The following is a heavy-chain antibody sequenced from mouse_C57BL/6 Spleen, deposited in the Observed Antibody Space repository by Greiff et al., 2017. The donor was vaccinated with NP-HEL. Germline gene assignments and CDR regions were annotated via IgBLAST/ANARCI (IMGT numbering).Heavy chain of an antibody. J-gene: IGHJ1*03. D-gene: IGHD2-12*01. CDR1: GYTFTSYW. V-gene: IGHV1-52*01. Sequence: QVQLQQPGAELVRPGSSVKLSCKASGYTFTSYWMHWVKQRPIQGLEWIGNIDPSDSETHYNQKFKDKATWTVDKSSSTAYMQLSSLTSEDSAVYYCARRLGDDGGYFDFWGTGTTVTVSS. CDR2: IDPSDSET. CDR3: ARRLGDDGGYFDF.